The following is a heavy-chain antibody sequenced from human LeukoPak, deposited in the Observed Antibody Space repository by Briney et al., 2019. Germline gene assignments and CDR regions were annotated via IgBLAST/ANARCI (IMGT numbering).Heavy chain of an antibody. V-gene: IGHV4-61*02. CDR1: GGSISSGSYY. D-gene: IGHD5-12*01. CDR2: IYTSGST. Sequence: PSQTLSLTCTVSGGSISSGSYYWSWIRQPAGKGLEWIGRIYTSGSTNYIPSLKSRVTISVDTSKNQFSLKLSSVTAADTAVYYCARDRHKLVDIVAGILDYWGQGTLVTVSS. J-gene: IGHJ4*02. CDR3: ARDRHKLVDIVAGILDY.